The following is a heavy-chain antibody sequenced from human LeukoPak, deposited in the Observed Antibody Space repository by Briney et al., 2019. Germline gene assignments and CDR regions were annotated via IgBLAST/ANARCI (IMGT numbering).Heavy chain of an antibody. Sequence: GGSLRLSCAASGFIFSSYGMHWVRQAPGKGLEWVAVISYDGSNKYYADSVKGRFTISRDNSKNTVYLQMNSLRAEDTAVYNCARGGDDIVIVPAAMGVDYWGQGTLVTVSS. CDR2: ISYDGSNK. CDR3: ARGGDDIVIVPAAMGVDY. J-gene: IGHJ4*02. CDR1: GFIFSSYG. D-gene: IGHD2-2*01. V-gene: IGHV3-30-3*01.